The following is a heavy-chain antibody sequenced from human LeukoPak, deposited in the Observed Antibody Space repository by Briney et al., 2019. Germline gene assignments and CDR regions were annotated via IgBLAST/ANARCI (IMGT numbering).Heavy chain of an antibody. CDR3: ARDMLRFLEWPLHP. D-gene: IGHD3-3*01. Sequence: SETLSLTCTVSGYSISSGYYWGWIRQPPGKGLEWIGSIYHSGSTYYNPSLKSRVTISVDTSKNQFSLKLSSVTAADTAVYYCARDMLRFLEWPLHPWGQGTLVTVSS. J-gene: IGHJ5*02. CDR2: IYHSGST. CDR1: GYSISSGYY. V-gene: IGHV4-38-2*02.